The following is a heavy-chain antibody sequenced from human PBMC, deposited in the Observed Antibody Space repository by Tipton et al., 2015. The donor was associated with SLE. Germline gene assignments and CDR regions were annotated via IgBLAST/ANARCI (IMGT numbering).Heavy chain of an antibody. CDR2: IHDDGTT. CDR3: ATLGYCSHEVCYTGIES. Sequence: TLSLTCTVSGGSSSGNYWSWIRQPPGKGLEWIGFIHDDGTTNYNPSLERRLTISIESPNSQFSLKLRSVTAADTAVYYCATLGYCSHEVCYTGIESWGQGSLVTVSS. V-gene: IGHV4-59*12. CDR1: GGSSSGNY. D-gene: IGHD2-8*01. J-gene: IGHJ4*02.